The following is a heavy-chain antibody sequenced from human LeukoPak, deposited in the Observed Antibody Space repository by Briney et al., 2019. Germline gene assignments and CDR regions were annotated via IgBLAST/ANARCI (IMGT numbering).Heavy chain of an antibody. CDR2: IYHSGIS. J-gene: IGHJ3*02. D-gene: IGHD1-1*01. CDR3: ARKLNWHDAFDI. Sequence: SETLSLTCTVSGGSVTSWQWSWIRQPPGKGLEWIGYIYHSGISSYNPSLKSRVTISVDTSKNQFSLKLSSVTAADAAVYYCARKLNWHDAFDIWGQGTMVTVSS. V-gene: IGHV4-59*02. CDR1: GGSVTSWQ.